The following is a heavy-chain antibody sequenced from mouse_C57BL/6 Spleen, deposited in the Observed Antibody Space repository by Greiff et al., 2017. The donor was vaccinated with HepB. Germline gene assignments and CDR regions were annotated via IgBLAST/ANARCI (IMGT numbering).Heavy chain of an antibody. D-gene: IGHD1-1*01. Sequence: QVQLKQPGAELVMPGASVKLSCKASGYTFTSYWMHWVKQRPGQGLEWIGEIDPSDSYTNYNQKFKGKSTLTVDKSSSTAYMQLSSLTSEDSAVYYCAIYYYGSPYYFDYWGQGTTLTVSS. V-gene: IGHV1-69*01. CDR1: GYTFTSYW. J-gene: IGHJ2*01. CDR2: IDPSDSYT. CDR3: AIYYYGSPYYFDY.